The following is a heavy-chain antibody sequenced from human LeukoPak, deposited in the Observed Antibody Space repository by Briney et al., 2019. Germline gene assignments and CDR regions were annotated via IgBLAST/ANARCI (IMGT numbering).Heavy chain of an antibody. J-gene: IGHJ5*02. D-gene: IGHD3-16*01. CDR1: GGSFSGYY. CDR3: ARAVGYVGNWFDP. CDR2: IYYSGST. V-gene: IGHV4-59*01. Sequence: SETLSLTCAVYGGSFSGYYWSWIRQPPGKGLEWIGYIYYSGSTNYNPSLKSRVTISVDTSKNQFSLKLSSVTAADTAVYYCARAVGYVGNWFDPWGQGTLVTVSS.